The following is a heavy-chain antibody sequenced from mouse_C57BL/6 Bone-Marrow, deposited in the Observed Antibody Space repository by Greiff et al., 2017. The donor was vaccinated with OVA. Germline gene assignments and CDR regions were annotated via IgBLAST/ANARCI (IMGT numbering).Heavy chain of an antibody. CDR2: IWRGGST. Sequence: QVQLKQSGPGLVQPSGFSLTSYGVHWVRQSPGKGLEWLGVIWRGGSTDYNAAFMSRLSITKDNSKSQVFFKMNSLQADDTAIYYCANGFAYWGQGTLVTVSA. J-gene: IGHJ3*01. CDR1: GFSLTSYG. CDR3: ANGFAY. V-gene: IGHV2-5*01.